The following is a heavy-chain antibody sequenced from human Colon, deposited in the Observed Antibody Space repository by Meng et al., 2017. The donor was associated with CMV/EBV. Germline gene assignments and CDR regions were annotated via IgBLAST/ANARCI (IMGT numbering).Heavy chain of an antibody. Sequence: GGSLRLSCATSGFTFSSYAMSWVRQAPGKGLEWISVVSGNGGNTNYADSVKGRFTISRDNAKNSLHLQMTSLRPEDSAVYYCAKEFVLGTHLDHWGQGTLVTVSS. V-gene: IGHV3-23*01. CDR3: AKEFVLGTHLDH. D-gene: IGHD2-21*02. CDR2: VSGNGGNT. CDR1: GFTFSSYA. J-gene: IGHJ4*02.